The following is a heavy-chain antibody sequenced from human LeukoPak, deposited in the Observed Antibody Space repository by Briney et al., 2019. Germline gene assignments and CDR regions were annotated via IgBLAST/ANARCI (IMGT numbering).Heavy chain of an antibody. CDR1: GITFSIYS. CDR2: IGSTGGRT. CDR3: AKDPRRDFDWLSKAALDY. V-gene: IGHV3-23*01. J-gene: IGHJ4*02. Sequence: PGGSLRLSSADPGITFSIYSISWVREAPGGMLEQVSAIGSTGGRTHDAGSVEGRFIISRVTSNTTLHLHMNSLRSKVTAESHCAKDPRRDFDWLSKAALDYWGQGALVTVSS. D-gene: IGHD3-9*01.